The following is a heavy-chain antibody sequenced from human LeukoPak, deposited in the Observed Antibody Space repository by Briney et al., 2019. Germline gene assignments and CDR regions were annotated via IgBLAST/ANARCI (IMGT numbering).Heavy chain of an antibody. D-gene: IGHD3-10*01. CDR2: IRYNGSNK. J-gene: IGHJ4*02. CDR3: AKDRRGVRGVPTLDY. V-gene: IGHV3-30*02. Sequence: GGSLRLSCVASGFTFSSYGMHRVRQAPGKGLEWVAFIRYNGSNKYYADSVKGRFTISRDNSKNTLYLQMNSLRAEDTAVYYCAKDRRGVRGVPTLDYWGQGTLVTVSS. CDR1: GFTFSSYG.